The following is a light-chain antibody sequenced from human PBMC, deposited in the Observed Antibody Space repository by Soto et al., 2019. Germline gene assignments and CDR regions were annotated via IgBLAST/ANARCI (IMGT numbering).Light chain of an antibody. Sequence: DVQLTQSPSFLSASVGDRVTITCRASQGINTDLAWYQQKPGQAPRLLIYGASTRAAGIPDRFSGSGSETEFTLTISSLQAEDFAIYYCQQYNNWWTFGQGTKVEIK. CDR3: QQYNNWWT. CDR1: QGINTD. J-gene: IGKJ1*01. V-gene: IGKV1-9*01. CDR2: GAS.